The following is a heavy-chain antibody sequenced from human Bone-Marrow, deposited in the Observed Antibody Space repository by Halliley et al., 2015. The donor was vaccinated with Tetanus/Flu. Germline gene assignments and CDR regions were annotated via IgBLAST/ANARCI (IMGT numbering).Heavy chain of an antibody. CDR2: IYYTGRT. Sequence: GLVKPSETLSLTCGVSGGSLKTTGHYWAWIRQPPGKGLEWMGSIYYTGRTFYKASLESRVAISLGTSKNQFSLNLTSLTAADTAVYYCARHGTLAQDGFDVWGQGTKVTVSP. V-gene: IGHV4-39*01. CDR1: GGSLKTTGHY. D-gene: IGHD1-7*01. J-gene: IGHJ3*01. CDR3: ARHGTLAQDGFDV.